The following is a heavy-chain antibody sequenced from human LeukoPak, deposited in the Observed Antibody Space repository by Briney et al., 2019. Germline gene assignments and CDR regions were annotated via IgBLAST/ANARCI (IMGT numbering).Heavy chain of an antibody. CDR1: GFTFSSYY. Sequence: GGSLRLSCAASGFTFSSYYMNWVRQALGKGLEWVSYISSSGSTIYYADSVKGRFTISRDNVKNSLYLQMTSQRAEDTAVYYCAELGISMIGGVWGKGTTVTISS. D-gene: IGHD3-10*02. CDR2: ISSSGSTI. J-gene: IGHJ6*04. CDR3: AELGISMIGGV. V-gene: IGHV3-48*03.